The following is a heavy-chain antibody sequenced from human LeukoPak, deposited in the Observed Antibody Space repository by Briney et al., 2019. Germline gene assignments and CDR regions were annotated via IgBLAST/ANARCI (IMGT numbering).Heavy chain of an antibody. CDR3: AKDLIYSGSSPGGGY. J-gene: IGHJ4*02. CDR2: ITGSGRDT. Sequence: QSGGSLRLSCAASGLTFSTYAMNWVRQAPGKRLEWVSSITGSGRDTYYAGSVEGRITISRDNSRNTLYLQMNSLRAEDTAVYYCAKDLIYSGSSPGGGYWGQGTLVTVSS. V-gene: IGHV3-23*01. CDR1: GLTFSTYA. D-gene: IGHD1-26*01.